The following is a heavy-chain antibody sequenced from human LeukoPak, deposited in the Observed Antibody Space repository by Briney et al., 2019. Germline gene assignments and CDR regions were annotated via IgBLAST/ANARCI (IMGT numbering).Heavy chain of an antibody. J-gene: IGHJ6*02. V-gene: IGHV3-48*03. CDR3: ARDRYCSGGSCYSYYGMDV. CDR1: GFTFSSYE. Sequence: GGSLRLSCAASGFTFSSYEMNWVRQAPGKGLEWVSYNSSIGSTIYYADSVKGRFTLSRDNAKHSLYLQMNSLRAADTAVYYCARDRYCSGGSCYSYYGMDVWGQGTTVTVSS. CDR2: NSSIGSTI. D-gene: IGHD2-15*01.